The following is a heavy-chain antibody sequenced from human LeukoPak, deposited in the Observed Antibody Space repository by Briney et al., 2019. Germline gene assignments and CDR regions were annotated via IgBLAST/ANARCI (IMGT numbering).Heavy chain of an antibody. V-gene: IGHV3-53*01. D-gene: IGHD3-22*01. CDR3: TAGSSGVFDY. J-gene: IGHJ4*02. CDR1: GLTVSTNY. CDR2: VYSGGGT. Sequence: PGGSLRLSCADSGLTVSTNYMYWVRQAPGRGLEWVSDVYSGGGTYYADSVKGRFTISRENSKKRLYLQMNSLRAEDTAVYYCTAGSSGVFDYWGQGTLVTVSS.